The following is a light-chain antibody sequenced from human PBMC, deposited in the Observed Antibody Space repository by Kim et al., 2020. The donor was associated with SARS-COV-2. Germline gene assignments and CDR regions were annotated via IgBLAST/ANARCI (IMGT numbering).Light chain of an antibody. CDR1: QSVSSN. CDR3: QQYNDWWT. J-gene: IGKJ1*01. V-gene: IGKV3-15*01. CDR2: GAY. Sequence: YLTPGERATLARRTSQSVSSNLAWYQQKPGQAPRLLSYGAYTRDTGIPARFSGSGSGTEFTLTISNLQSEDVAVYYCQQYNDWWTFGQGTKVDIK.